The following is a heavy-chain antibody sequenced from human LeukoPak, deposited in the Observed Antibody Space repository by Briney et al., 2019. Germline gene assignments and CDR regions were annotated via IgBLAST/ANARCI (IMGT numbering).Heavy chain of an antibody. J-gene: IGHJ4*02. V-gene: IGHV3-21*01. D-gene: IGHD1-1*01. CDR2: ISSSSSYI. Sequence: GGSLRLSCAASGFTFSSYSTNWVRQAPGKGLEWVSSISSSSSYIYYADSVKGRFTISRDNAKNSLYLQMNSLRAEDTAVYYCARDWKVGHDYWGQGTLVTVSS. CDR3: ARDWKVGHDY. CDR1: GFTFSSYS.